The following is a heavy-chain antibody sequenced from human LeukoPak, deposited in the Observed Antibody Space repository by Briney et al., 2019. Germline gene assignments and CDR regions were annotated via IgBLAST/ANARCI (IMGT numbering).Heavy chain of an antibody. V-gene: IGHV1-18*01. D-gene: IGHD4-17*01. CDR1: GYTYTTYG. CDR3: ARVHGYYIGLYYFDY. Sequence: ASAKVSCKASGYTYTTYGISWVRQAPGQGLEWMGWISGNGDNTKYVQELQGRVTMTTDTSTSTAYMDLRSLRSDDTAIYYCARVHGYYIGLYYFDYWGQGTLVTVSS. J-gene: IGHJ4*02. CDR2: ISGNGDNT.